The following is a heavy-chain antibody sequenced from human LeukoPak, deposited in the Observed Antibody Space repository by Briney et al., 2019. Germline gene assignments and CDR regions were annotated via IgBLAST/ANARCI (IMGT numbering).Heavy chain of an antibody. CDR1: GFTFSPYW. V-gene: IGHV3-74*01. CDR3: ARGALLSREHAFDI. Sequence: GGSLRLSCAASGFTFSPYWMHWVRQAPGKGLVWVSHINSEGSTTDYADSVKGRFTISRDNAKSTVYLRMNNLRAEDTAVYYCARGALLSREHAFDIWGQGTVVTVSS. D-gene: IGHD2-21*01. J-gene: IGHJ3*02. CDR2: INSEGSTT.